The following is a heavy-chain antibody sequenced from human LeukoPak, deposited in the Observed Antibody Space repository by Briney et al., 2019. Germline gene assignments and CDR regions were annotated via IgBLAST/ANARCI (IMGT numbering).Heavy chain of an antibody. J-gene: IGHJ3*02. CDR2: IYSGGST. V-gene: IGHV3-53*01. Sequence: GGSLRLSCAASGFTVSSNYMSWVRQAPGKGLEWVSVIYSGGSTYYADSVKGRFTISRDNFKNTLYLQMNSLRAEDTAVYYCARDLFGVVTSDDAFDIWGQGTMVTVSS. D-gene: IGHD3-3*01. CDR1: GFTVSSNY. CDR3: ARDLFGVVTSDDAFDI.